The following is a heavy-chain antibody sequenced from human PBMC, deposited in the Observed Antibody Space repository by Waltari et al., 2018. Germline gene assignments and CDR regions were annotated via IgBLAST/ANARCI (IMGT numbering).Heavy chain of an antibody. CDR3: AKGLRLRFLEWLPPYYYGMDV. CDR1: GFPFSSYA. CDR2: IGGSGGST. D-gene: IGHD3-3*01. Sequence: EVRLGESGGGLVQPGGSLRLPCAASGFPFSSYAMSWARRAPGKGREWVSAIGGSGGSTYSADSGKGRFTISRDNSKNTLYLQMNSLRAEDTAVYYCAKGLRLRFLEWLPPYYYGMDVWGQGTTVTVSS. V-gene: IGHV3-23*04. J-gene: IGHJ6*02.